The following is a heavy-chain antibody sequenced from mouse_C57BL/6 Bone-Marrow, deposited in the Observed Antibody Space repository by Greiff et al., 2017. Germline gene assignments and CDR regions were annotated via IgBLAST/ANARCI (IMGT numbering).Heavy chain of an antibody. CDR1: GYAFSSSW. J-gene: IGHJ1*03. D-gene: IGHD2-4*01. CDR3: ATIYYDYDGRYFDV. Sequence: VKLQESGPELVKPGASVKISCKASGYAFSSSWMNWVKQRPGKGLEWIGRIYPGDGDTNYNGKFKGKATLTADKSSSTAYMQLSSLTSEDSAVYFCATIYYDYDGRYFDVWGTGTTVTVSS. CDR2: IYPGDGDT. V-gene: IGHV1-82*01.